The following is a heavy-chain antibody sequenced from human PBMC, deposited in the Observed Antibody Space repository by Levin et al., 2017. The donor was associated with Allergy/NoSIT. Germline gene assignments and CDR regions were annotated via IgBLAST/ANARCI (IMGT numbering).Heavy chain of an antibody. CDR3: VRLRGYYYGMDV. V-gene: IGHV4-30-2*01. CDR1: GGSIDRGGNS. Sequence: TSETLSLTCVVSGGSIDRGGNSWSWVRQPPGTGLECIGYIYHDGSTYYNPSLKNRVTISVDRSKNLYSLKLSSVTAADTAVYYCVRLRGYYYGMDVWGRGTTVTVSS. J-gene: IGHJ6*02. D-gene: IGHD4-17*01. CDR2: IYHDGST.